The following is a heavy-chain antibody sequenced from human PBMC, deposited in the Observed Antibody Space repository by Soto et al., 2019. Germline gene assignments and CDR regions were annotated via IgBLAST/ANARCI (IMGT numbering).Heavy chain of an antibody. V-gene: IGHV3-74*01. CDR3: ARSDWFYP. J-gene: IGHJ5*02. Sequence: GGSLRLSCAASGFTFSGYWMHWVRQAPGKGLVWVSRIRSDGSITSYADSVKGRFTISRDNARNTLYLQMNSLRAEDTAVYYCARSDWFYPWGPGTLVTVSS. CDR1: GFTFSGYW. CDR2: IRSDGSIT.